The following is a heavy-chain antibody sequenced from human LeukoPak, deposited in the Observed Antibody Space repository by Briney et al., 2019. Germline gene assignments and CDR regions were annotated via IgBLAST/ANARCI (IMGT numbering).Heavy chain of an antibody. CDR2: INHSGST. D-gene: IGHD3-22*01. CDR3: ARVLAYYYDSSGYWDDAFDI. Sequence: SETLSLTCAVHGGSFSGYYWSWIRQPPGKGLEWIGEINHSGSTNYNPSLKSRVTISVDTSKNQFSLKLSSVTAADTAVYYCARVLAYYYDSSGYWDDAFDIWGQGTMVTVSS. V-gene: IGHV4-34*01. J-gene: IGHJ3*02. CDR1: GGSFSGYY.